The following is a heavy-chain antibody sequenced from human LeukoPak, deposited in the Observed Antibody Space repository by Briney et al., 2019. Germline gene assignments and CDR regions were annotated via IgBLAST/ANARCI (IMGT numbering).Heavy chain of an antibody. J-gene: IGHJ4*02. CDR2: VFASGST. Sequence: SETLYLTCSVSGGSASGHYWSWIRQTPERGLEWLGFVFASGSTNYNPFCKSRVTMSADMSRNQFYLGLQSVSAADTGVYFCARHQHYGDYDYFDFWGQGTLVTVSS. D-gene: IGHD4-17*01. V-gene: IGHV4-59*08. CDR3: ARHQHYGDYDYFDF. CDR1: GGSASGHY.